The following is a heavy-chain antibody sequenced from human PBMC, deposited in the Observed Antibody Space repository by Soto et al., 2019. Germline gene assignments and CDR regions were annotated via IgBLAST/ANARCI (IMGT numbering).Heavy chain of an antibody. D-gene: IGHD3-16*01. Sequence: GGSLRLSCAASGFTFSSYAMSWVRQAPGKGLEWVSAISGSGGSTYYADSVKGRFTISRDNSKNTLYLQMNSLRAEDTAVYYCAKPTLLFITFQASYYFDYWGQGTLVTVSS. V-gene: IGHV3-23*01. CDR3: AKPTLLFITFQASYYFDY. J-gene: IGHJ4*02. CDR1: GFTFSSYA. CDR2: ISGSGGST.